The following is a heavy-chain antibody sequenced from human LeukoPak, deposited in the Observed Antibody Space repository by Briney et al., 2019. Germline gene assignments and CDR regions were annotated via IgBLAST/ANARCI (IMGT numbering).Heavy chain of an antibody. CDR3: ARGGYSSSWYHFDY. CDR1: GFTVSSNY. V-gene: IGHV3-53*01. Sequence: GGSLRLSCAASGFTVSSNYMSWVRQAPGKGLEWVSVIYSGGTTNYADSVKGRFTISRDNSKNTLFLQMNSLRAEDTAVHYCARGGYSSSWYHFDYWGQGTLVTVSS. D-gene: IGHD6-13*01. CDR2: IYSGGTT. J-gene: IGHJ4*02.